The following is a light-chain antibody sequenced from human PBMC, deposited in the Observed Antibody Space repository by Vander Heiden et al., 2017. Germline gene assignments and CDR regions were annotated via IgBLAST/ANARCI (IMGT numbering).Light chain of an antibody. CDR2: AAS. CDR3: QQYDCYPPYT. CDR1: QGISSY. Sequence: AIRMTQSPSSFSASTGDRVTITCRASQGISSYLAWYQQKPGKAPKLLIYAASTLQSGVPSRFSGSGSGTDFTLTISCLQSEDFATYYCQQYDCYPPYTFGQGTKLEIK. V-gene: IGKV1-8*01. J-gene: IGKJ2*01.